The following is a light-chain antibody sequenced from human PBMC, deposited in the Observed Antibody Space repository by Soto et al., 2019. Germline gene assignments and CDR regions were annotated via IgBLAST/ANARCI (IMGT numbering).Light chain of an antibody. V-gene: IGKV4-1*01. Sequence: DIVMTQSPDSLAVSLGERATTNCKSSQSVLYSSNNKNYLAWYQQKPGQPPKLLIYWASTLEFGVPDRFSGSGSGTDFTLTISSLQAEDVAVYYCQQYYSSPYTFGQGTKLEIK. CDR1: QSVLYSSNNKNY. CDR3: QQYYSSPYT. J-gene: IGKJ2*01. CDR2: WAS.